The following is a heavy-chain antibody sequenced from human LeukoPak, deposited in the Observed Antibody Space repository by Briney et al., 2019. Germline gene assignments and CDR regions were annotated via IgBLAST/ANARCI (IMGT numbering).Heavy chain of an antibody. V-gene: IGHV3-7*01. CDR3: ARDPVEWELLLDY. Sequence: PSETLSLTYAVYGGSFSGYYWSWIRQPPGKGPEWVANMNIDGSEKYYADSVKGRFSISRDNARNSVYLQMASLRVEDTAVYYCARDPVEWELLLDYWGQGTLVTVSS. J-gene: IGHJ4*02. CDR1: GGSFSGYY. CDR2: MNIDGSEK. D-gene: IGHD1-26*01.